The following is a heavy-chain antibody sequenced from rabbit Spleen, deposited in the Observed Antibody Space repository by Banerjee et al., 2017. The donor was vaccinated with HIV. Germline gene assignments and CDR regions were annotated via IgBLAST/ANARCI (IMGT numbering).Heavy chain of an antibody. CDR2: IDPVFGIS. J-gene: IGHJ4*01. D-gene: IGHD8-1*01. CDR1: GFTLSSYY. V-gene: IGHV1S7*01. CDR3: ARDGAGGSYFAL. Sequence: QLEESGGGLVQPEGSLTLTCTASGFTLSSYYMNWVRQAPGKGLEWIGYIDPVFGISYYANWVSGRFSISRENAQNTVFLQMTSLTAADTATYFCARDGAGGSYFALWGPGTLVTVS.